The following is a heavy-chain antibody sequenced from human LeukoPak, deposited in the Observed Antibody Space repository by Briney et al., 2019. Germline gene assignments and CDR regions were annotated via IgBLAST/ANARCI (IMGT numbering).Heavy chain of an antibody. CDR3: ARDFRSGIDY. J-gene: IGHJ4*02. CDR1: GGSISSGGYS. CDR2: IYYSGST. Sequence: SETLSLTCTVSGGSISSGGYSWSWIRQHAGKGLEWIGYIYYSGSTYYNPSLKSRVTISVDTSKNQFSLKLSSVTAADTAVYYCARDFRSGIDYWGQGTLVTVSS. V-gene: IGHV4-31*03. D-gene: IGHD2-15*01.